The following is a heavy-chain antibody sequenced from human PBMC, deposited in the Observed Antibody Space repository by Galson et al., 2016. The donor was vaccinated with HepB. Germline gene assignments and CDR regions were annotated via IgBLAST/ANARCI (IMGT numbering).Heavy chain of an antibody. V-gene: IGHV5-10-1*01. Sequence: QSGAEVKKPGESLRISCKGSGYSFTSYWITWVRQMPGKGLEWMGSIDPSDSYTKYSPSFQGHVTISGNKSISTAYLQWSSLKASDTAMYYCARRGGYSYGYSYDYWGQGTLVTVSS. D-gene: IGHD5-18*01. CDR2: IDPSDSYT. J-gene: IGHJ4*02. CDR1: GYSFTSYW. CDR3: ARRGGYSYGYSYDY.